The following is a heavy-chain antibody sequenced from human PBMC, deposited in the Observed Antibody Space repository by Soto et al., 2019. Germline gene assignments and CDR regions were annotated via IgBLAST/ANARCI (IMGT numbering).Heavy chain of an antibody. CDR2: IYYSGST. D-gene: IGHD2-15*01. CDR1: GGSISSGGYY. V-gene: IGHV4-31*03. CDR3: ARDIVVVVAAQPPAQYNWFDP. Sequence: SETLSLTCTVSGGSISSGGYYWSWIRQHPGKGLEWIGYIYYSGSTYYNPSLKSRVTISVDTSKNQFSLKLSSVTAADTAVYYCARDIVVVVAAQPPAQYNWFDPRGQGTLVAVSS. J-gene: IGHJ5*02.